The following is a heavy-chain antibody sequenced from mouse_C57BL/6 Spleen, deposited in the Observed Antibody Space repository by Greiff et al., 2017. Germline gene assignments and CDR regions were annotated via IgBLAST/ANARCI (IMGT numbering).Heavy chain of an antibody. CDR1: GYTFTSYD. CDR3: ARSYWKDY. V-gene: IGHV1-85*01. Sequence: VKLVESGPELVKPGASVKLSCKASGYTFTSYDINWVKQRPGQGLEWIGWIYPRDGSTKYNEKFKGKATLTVDTSSSTAYMELHSLTSEDSAVYFGARSYWKDYWGQGTTLTVSS. J-gene: IGHJ2*01. CDR2: IYPRDGST.